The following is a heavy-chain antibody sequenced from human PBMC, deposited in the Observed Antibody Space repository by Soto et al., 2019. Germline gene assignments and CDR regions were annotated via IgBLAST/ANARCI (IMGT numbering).Heavy chain of an antibody. Sequence: PAESLKISCTCAENIFGRYLLGLLRPLAGKVLEWMSIINPGDAASRYSPSFQGQVTISVAKSISPAYLQWSSLKAADTAMYYCARPHNNYAADWGQGTLVTVSS. J-gene: IGHJ1*01. CDR3: ARPHNNYAAD. CDR2: INPGDAAS. V-gene: IGHV5-51*03. D-gene: IGHD4-4*01. CDR1: ENIFGRYL.